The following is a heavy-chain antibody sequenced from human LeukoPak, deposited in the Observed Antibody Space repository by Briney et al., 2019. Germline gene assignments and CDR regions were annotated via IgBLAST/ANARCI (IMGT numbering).Heavy chain of an antibody. D-gene: IGHD3-3*01. CDR2: IKQDGSEK. J-gene: IGHJ4*02. CDR3: AKGLRFFPFLYYFDY. CDR1: GFTFSSYW. V-gene: IGHV3-7*01. Sequence: GGSLRLSCAASGFTFSSYWMSWVRQAPGKGLEWVANIKQDGSEKYYVDSVKGRFTISRDNAKNSLYLQMNSLRAEDTAVYYCAKGLRFFPFLYYFDYWGQGTLVTVSS.